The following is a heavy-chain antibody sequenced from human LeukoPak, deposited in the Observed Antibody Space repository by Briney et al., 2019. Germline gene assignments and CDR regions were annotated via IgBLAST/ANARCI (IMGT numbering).Heavy chain of an antibody. J-gene: IGHJ4*02. Sequence: GGSLILSCAGSGLSVSSYYMSWVSQAPAKGLEGISVIDSGGSTYCADSVKGRFNISRDNSKNTLYLEMNSLRAEDTAVYYCARDAGDRGGFDYWGQGTLVTVSS. CDR3: ARDAGDRGGFDY. V-gene: IGHV3-66*01. CDR1: GLSVSSYY. D-gene: IGHD7-27*01. CDR2: IDSGGST.